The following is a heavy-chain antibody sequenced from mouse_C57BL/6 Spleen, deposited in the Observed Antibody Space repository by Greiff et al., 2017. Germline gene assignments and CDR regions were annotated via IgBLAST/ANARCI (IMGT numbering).Heavy chain of an antibody. Sequence: VQLQQSGTELVKPGASVKLSCKASGYTFTSYWMHWVKQRPGQGLEWIGNINPGNGVTNYNEKFKSKATLTVDKSSSTAYMQLSSLTSEDSAVYYCARCSKYVFYYYAMDYWGQGTTVTGST. V-gene: IGHV1-53*01. CDR2: INPGNGVT. J-gene: IGHJ4*01. D-gene: IGHD2-5*01. CDR1: GYTFTSYW. CDR3: ARCSKYVFYYYAMDY.